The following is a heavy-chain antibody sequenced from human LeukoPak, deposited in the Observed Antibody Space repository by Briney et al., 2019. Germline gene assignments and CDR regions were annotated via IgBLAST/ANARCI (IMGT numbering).Heavy chain of an antibody. D-gene: IGHD6-13*01. CDR2: IKGDGTIT. V-gene: IGHV3-74*03. Sequence: PGGSLRLSCAASGFTFSNYWMHWVRRAPGKGLVWVSRIKGDGTITQYADSVKGRFTISRDNAKNTLYLQMKNLGADDTAVYYCGRYVHDAAADHWGQGTLVSVSS. J-gene: IGHJ4*02. CDR1: GFTFSNYW. CDR3: GRYVHDAAADH.